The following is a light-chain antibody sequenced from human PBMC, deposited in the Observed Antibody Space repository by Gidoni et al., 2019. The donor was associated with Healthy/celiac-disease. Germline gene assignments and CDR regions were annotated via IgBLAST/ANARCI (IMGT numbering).Light chain of an antibody. Sequence: EIVITQSAATLSVSPGERATLSCRASQSVSSNLACYQQKPGQAPRLLIYCASTRATAIPARFSGSGSGTEFTLTISSLQSEDFAVYYCQQYNNWPRVGGGTQVEIQ. CDR3: QQYNNWPR. V-gene: IGKV3-15*01. CDR2: CAS. J-gene: IGKJ4*01. CDR1: QSVSSN.